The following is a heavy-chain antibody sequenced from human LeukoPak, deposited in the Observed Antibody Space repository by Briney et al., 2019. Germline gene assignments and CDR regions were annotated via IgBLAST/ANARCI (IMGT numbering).Heavy chain of an antibody. Sequence: PSETLSLTCTVSGGSISSGSYYWSWIRQPAGKGLEWIGRIYTSGSTNYNPSLKSRVTISVDTSKNQFSLKLSSVTAADTAVYYCARDGLSDYYDRQYYFDYWGQGTLVTVSS. CDR3: ARDGLSDYYDRQYYFDY. D-gene: IGHD3-22*01. CDR2: IYTSGST. CDR1: GGSISSGSYY. V-gene: IGHV4-61*02. J-gene: IGHJ4*02.